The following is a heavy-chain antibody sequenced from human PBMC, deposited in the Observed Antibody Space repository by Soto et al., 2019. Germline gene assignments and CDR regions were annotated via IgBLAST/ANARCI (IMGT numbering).Heavy chain of an antibody. Sequence: SETLSLTCTVSGGSISSYYWSWIRQPPGKGLEWIGYIYHSGSTNYNPSLKSRVTISVDTSKNQFSLKLSSVTAADTAVYYCARGAVVVPAAIWGDYYFDYWGQGTLVTVSS. D-gene: IGHD2-2*01. CDR2: IYHSGST. CDR3: ARGAVVVPAAIWGDYYFDY. V-gene: IGHV4-59*01. CDR1: GGSISSYY. J-gene: IGHJ4*02.